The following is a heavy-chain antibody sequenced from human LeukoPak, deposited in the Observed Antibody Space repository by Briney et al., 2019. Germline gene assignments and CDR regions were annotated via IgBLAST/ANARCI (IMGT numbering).Heavy chain of an antibody. CDR3: ASLLYGDYEPPLVRDFDY. V-gene: IGHV4-59*08. J-gene: IGHJ4*02. CDR1: GGSISDYY. CDR2: MDYSGST. D-gene: IGHD4-17*01. Sequence: SETLSPTCTVSGGSISDYYWTWIRQSPGTGLEWIGYMDYSGSTAYNPSLKSRVTISIDTSKKQFSLKLSSVTAADTAVYYCASLLYGDYEPPLVRDFDYWGQGTLVTVSS.